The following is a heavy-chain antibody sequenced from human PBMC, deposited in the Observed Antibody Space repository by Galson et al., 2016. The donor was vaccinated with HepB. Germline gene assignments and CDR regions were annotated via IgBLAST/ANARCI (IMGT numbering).Heavy chain of an antibody. CDR2: LNQDGSEK. CDR1: GFTFSNSW. Sequence: SLRLSCAASGFTFSNSWMNWVRQAPGKGLGWVANLNQDGSEKYYVDSVKGRFTISRDNAENSLYLQMNSLRVEDTAVYYCADPTAGWGQGTLVTVSS. CDR3: ADPTAG. D-gene: IGHD6-13*01. J-gene: IGHJ4*02. V-gene: IGHV3-7*01.